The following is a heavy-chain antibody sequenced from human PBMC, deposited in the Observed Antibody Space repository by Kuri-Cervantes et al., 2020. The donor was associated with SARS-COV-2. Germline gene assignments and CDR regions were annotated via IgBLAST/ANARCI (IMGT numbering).Heavy chain of an antibody. Sequence: GGSLRLSCAASGFTFSSYSMNWVRQAPGKGLEWVSSISSSSYIYYADSVKGRFTISRDNAKNSLYLQMNSLRAEDTAVYYCAILGYCSSTSCAPDAFDIWGQGTMVTVSS. D-gene: IGHD2-2*01. CDR1: GFTFSSYS. J-gene: IGHJ3*02. CDR2: ISSSSYI. V-gene: IGHV3-21*01. CDR3: AILGYCSSTSCAPDAFDI.